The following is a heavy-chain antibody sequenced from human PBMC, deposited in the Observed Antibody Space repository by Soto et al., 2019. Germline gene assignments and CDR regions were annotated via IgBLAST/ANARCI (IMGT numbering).Heavy chain of an antibody. Sequence: SETLSLTCTVSGGSISSSSYYWGWIRQPPGKGLEWIGSIYYSGSAYYNPSLKSRVTISVDTSKNQFSLKLSSVTAADTAVYYCARHTPAISISDHWGQGTLVTVSS. CDR3: ARHTPAISISDH. V-gene: IGHV4-39*01. D-gene: IGHD2-15*01. CDR1: GGSISSSSYY. CDR2: IYYSGSA. J-gene: IGHJ4*02.